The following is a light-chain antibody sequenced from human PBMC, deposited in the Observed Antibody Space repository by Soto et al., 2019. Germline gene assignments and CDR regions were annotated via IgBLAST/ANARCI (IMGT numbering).Light chain of an antibody. CDR1: QSVSSY. V-gene: IGKV3-11*01. CDR2: DAS. J-gene: IGKJ4*01. Sequence: EIVLTQSPATLSLSPGERATLSCSASQSVSSYFAWYQQKPGQAPRLLIYDASNKATGIPARFSGSGSGTDLTLTISSLEPEDFAVYYCQQRSNWTRTFGGGTKVEIK. CDR3: QQRSNWTRT.